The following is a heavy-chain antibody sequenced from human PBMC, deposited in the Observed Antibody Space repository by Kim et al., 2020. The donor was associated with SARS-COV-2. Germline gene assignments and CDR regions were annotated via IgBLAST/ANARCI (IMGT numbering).Heavy chain of an antibody. J-gene: IGHJ4*02. Sequence: SVNVSCKASGGTFSSYAISWVRQAPGQGLEWMGGIIPIFGTANYAQKFQGRVTITADESTSTAYMELSSLRSEDTAVYYCARTTARFGDPIDYWGQGTLVTVSS. D-gene: IGHD3-10*01. CDR1: GGTFSSYA. CDR3: ARTTARFGDPIDY. V-gene: IGHV1-69*13. CDR2: IIPIFGTA.